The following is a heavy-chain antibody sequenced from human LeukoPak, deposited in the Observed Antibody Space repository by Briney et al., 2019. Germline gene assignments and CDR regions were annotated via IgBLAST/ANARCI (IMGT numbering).Heavy chain of an antibody. Sequence: ASVKVSCTASGYTFTAYYMHWVRQAPGQGLEWMGRINPNSGGTDYAQMFQGRVTMTRDTSISTAYMELNSLRSDDTAVYYCAGEYVEITVMDVWGQGTTVTVSS. CDR3: AGEYVEITVMDV. D-gene: IGHD3-16*01. CDR1: GYTFTAYY. J-gene: IGHJ6*02. CDR2: INPNSGGT. V-gene: IGHV1-2*06.